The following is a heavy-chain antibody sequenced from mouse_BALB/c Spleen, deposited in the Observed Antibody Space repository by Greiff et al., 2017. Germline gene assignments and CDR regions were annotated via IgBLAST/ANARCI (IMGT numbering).Heavy chain of an antibody. CDR2: ISSGGST. D-gene: IGHD1-2*01. Sequence: EVHLVESGGGLVKPGGSLKLSCAASGFTFSSYAMSWVRQTPEKRLEWVASISSGGSTYYPASVKGRFTISRDNARNILYLQMSSLRAEDTAMYYCARNYGYGFDYWGQGTTLTVSS. J-gene: IGHJ2*01. CDR1: GFTFSSYA. V-gene: IGHV5-6-5*01. CDR3: ARNYGYGFDY.